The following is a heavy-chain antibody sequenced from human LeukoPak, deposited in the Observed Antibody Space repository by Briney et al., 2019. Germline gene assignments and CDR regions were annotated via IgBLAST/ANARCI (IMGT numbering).Heavy chain of an antibody. CDR3: ARRMSSGWYSSFDY. D-gene: IGHD6-19*01. J-gene: IGHJ4*02. CDR2: IYPGDSDT. Sequence: GESLKISCEGSGYTFTSYWIGWVRQMPGKGLEWMGVIYPGDSDTRYSPSFQGQVTISADKSISTAYLQWSSLKASDTAMYYCARRMSSGWYSSFDYWGQGTLVTVSS. CDR1: GYTFTSYW. V-gene: IGHV5-51*01.